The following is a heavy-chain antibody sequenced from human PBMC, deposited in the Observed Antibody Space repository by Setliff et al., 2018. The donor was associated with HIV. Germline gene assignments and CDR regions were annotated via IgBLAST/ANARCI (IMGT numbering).Heavy chain of an antibody. D-gene: IGHD3-22*01. CDR3: ARRGDSSGYYDAFDV. CDR2: ISLSGST. Sequence: SETLSLTCSVSGYSLSSASYWGWIRQSPEKGLEWIGSISLSGSTYYNPSLQSRVTISIDMSKNHFSLNLNSVTAADTAMYYCARRGDSSGYYDAFDVWGQGTKVTVSS. CDR1: GYSLSSASY. J-gene: IGHJ3*01. V-gene: IGHV4-38-2*02.